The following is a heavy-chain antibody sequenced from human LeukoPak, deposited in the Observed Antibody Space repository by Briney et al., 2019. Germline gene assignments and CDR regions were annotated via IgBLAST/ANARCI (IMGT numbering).Heavy chain of an antibody. V-gene: IGHV3-23*01. CDR3: TRRRGNQQPIDY. J-gene: IGHJ4*02. CDR2: ISGGGIGI. Sequence: PGGSLRLSCAASGFTFSSYSMNWVRQAPGKGLEWVSAISGGGIGIYYADSLKGRFTISRDDSKNTLYLQMNSLRAEDTAVYYCTRRRGNQQPIDYWGQGTLVAVSS. CDR1: GFTFSSYS. D-gene: IGHD2-2*01.